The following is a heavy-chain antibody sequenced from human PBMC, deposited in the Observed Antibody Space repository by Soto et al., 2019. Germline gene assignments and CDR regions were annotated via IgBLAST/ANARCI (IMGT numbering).Heavy chain of an antibody. D-gene: IGHD2-2*01. Sequence: QVQLVQSGAEVKKPGASVKVSCKASGSPFTSYGISWVRQPPGQGLEGMGWISAYNGNTNYAQKLQGRVTMTTDTSTSTAYMELRSLRSDDTAVYYCARDCHSTSCRQPFDYWGQGTLVTVSS. V-gene: IGHV1-18*04. CDR1: GSPFTSYG. CDR2: ISAYNGNT. J-gene: IGHJ4*02. CDR3: ARDCHSTSCRQPFDY.